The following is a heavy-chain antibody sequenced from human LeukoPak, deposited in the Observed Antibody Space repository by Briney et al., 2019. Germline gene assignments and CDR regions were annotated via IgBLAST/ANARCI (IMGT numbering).Heavy chain of an antibody. CDR2: IKQDGSEK. V-gene: IGHV3-7*01. D-gene: IGHD5-12*01. Sequence: GGSLRLSCAASGFTFDDYGMSWVRHAPGKGLEWVANIKQDGSEKYYVDSVKGRFTISRDNAKNSLYLQMNSLRVEDTAVYYCARGGYSFDYLGQGTLVTVSS. CDR3: ARGGYSFDY. CDR1: GFTFDDYG. J-gene: IGHJ4*02.